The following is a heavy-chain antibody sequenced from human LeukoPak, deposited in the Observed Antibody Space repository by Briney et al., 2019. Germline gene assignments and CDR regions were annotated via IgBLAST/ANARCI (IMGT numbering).Heavy chain of an antibody. J-gene: IGHJ4*02. CDR3: AKDLNDYSPYYFDY. CDR1: GITFSSYA. CDR2: ISGSGSSA. Sequence: GGSLRLSCAASGITFSSYAMSWVRQAPGKGLEWVSGISGSGSSAYYADSVRGRLTISRDHSKNTLYLQMNSLRAEDTAIYYCAKDLNDYSPYYFDYWGQGTLVTVSS. D-gene: IGHD4-11*01. V-gene: IGHV3-23*01.